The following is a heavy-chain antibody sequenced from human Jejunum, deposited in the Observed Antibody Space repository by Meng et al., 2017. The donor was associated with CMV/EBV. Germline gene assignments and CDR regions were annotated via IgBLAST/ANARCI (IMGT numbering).Heavy chain of an antibody. CDR1: GFTFSSYS. Sequence: AAAGFTFSSYSMNWVRQAPGKGLEWVSSISSSSSYIYYADSVKGRFTISRDNAKNSLYLQMNSLRAEDTAVYYCARGGYSGNFDYWGQGTLVTVSS. CDR3: ARGGYSGNFDY. D-gene: IGHD1-26*01. V-gene: IGHV3-21*01. CDR2: ISSSSSYI. J-gene: IGHJ4*02.